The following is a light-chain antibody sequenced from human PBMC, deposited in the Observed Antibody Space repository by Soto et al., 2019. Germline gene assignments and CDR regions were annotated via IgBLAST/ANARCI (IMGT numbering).Light chain of an antibody. J-gene: IGLJ3*02. CDR1: SSNIGAGYD. CDR3: SSYTSSSTRV. Sequence: QSVLTQPPSVSGAPGQRVTISCTGSSSNIGAGYDVHWYQQLPGTAPKLLIYANRNRPAGVPDRFSASKSDTSASLTISGLQAEDEADYYCSSYTSSSTRVFGGGTKLTVL. V-gene: IGLV1-40*01. CDR2: ANR.